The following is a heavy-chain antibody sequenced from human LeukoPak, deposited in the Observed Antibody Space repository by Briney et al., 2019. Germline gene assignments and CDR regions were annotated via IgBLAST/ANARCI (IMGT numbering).Heavy chain of an antibody. CDR2: IYPGDSDT. Sequence: GESLKISCKTSGYSFTTYWIGWVGQMPGKGLEWMGLIYPGDSDTRYGPSFQGQVTISADRSISTAYLQWNSLKASDTAIYFCARQPHRAGGPLRSFDIWGQGTMVTVSS. V-gene: IGHV5-51*01. D-gene: IGHD1-26*01. J-gene: IGHJ3*02. CDR3: ARQPHRAGGPLRSFDI. CDR1: GYSFTTYW.